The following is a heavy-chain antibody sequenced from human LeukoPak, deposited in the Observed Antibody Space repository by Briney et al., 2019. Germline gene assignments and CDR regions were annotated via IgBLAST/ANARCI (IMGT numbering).Heavy chain of an antibody. D-gene: IGHD3-10*01. J-gene: IGHJ4*02. CDR1: GYTFTSYY. CDR2: INPSGGST. V-gene: IGHV1-46*01. Sequence: GASVKVSCKASGYTFTSYYMHWVRQAPGQGLEWMGIINPSGGSTSYAQKFQGRVTMTRDMSTSTVYMEPSSLRSEDTAVYYCARGRPKGITMVRGGYFDYWGQGTLVTVSS. CDR3: ARGRPKGITMVRGGYFDY.